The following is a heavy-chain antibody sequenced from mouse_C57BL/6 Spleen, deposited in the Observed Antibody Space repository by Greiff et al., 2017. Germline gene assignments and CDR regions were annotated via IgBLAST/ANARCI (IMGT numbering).Heavy chain of an antibody. V-gene: IGHV5-17*01. CDR3: ARMRDGYDEVHLYFDV. J-gene: IGHJ1*03. CDR1: GFTFSDYG. CDR2: ISSGSSTI. Sequence: EVKLMESGGGLVKPGGSLKLSCAASGFTFSDYGMHWVRQAPEKGLEWVAYISSGSSTIYYADTVKGRFTISRDNAKNTLFLQMTSLRSEDTAMYYCARMRDGYDEVHLYFDVWGTGTTVTVSS. D-gene: IGHD2-2*01.